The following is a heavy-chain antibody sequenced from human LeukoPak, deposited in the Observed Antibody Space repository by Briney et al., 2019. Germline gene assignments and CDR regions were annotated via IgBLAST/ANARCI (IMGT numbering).Heavy chain of an antibody. D-gene: IGHD1-26*01. CDR1: GGSISSYY. J-gene: IGHJ4*02. Sequence: SETLSLTCTVSGGSISSYYWTWIRQPPGKGLEWIGYIYYSGSTNYNPSLKSRVTISVDTSKNQFSLKLTSVTAADAAVYYCARGVNSGYFDYCGQGTLVTVSS. CDR2: IYYSGST. V-gene: IGHV4-59*01. CDR3: ARGVNSGYFDY.